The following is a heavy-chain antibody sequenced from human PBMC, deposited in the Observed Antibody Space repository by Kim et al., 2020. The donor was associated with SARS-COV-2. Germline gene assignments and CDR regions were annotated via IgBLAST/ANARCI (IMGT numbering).Heavy chain of an antibody. V-gene: IGHV7-4-1*02. J-gene: IGHJ6*03. CDR2: INTNTGNP. Sequence: ASVKVSCKASGYTFTSYAMNWVRQAPGQGLEWMGWINTNTGNPTYAQGFTGRFVFSLDTSVSTAYLQISSLKAEDTAVYYCARVFIRLTGTTYYYYYMDVWGKGTTVTVSS. CDR3: ARVFIRLTGTTYYYYYMDV. CDR1: GYTFTSYA. D-gene: IGHD1-20*01.